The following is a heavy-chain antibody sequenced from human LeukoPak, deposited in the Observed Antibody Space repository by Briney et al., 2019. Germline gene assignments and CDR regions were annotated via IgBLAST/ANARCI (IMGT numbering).Heavy chain of an antibody. CDR1: GYTFTSYG. J-gene: IGHJ6*02. V-gene: IGHV1-18*01. CDR3: ARDGGTTTYYYYGMDV. CDR2: ISAYNGNT. Sequence: RRASVKVSCKASGYTFTSYGISWVRQAPGQGLEWMGWISAYNGNTNYAQKLQGRVTMTTDTSTSTAYMELRSLRSDDTAVYYCARDGGTTTYYYYGMDVWGQGTTVTVSS. D-gene: IGHD4-17*01.